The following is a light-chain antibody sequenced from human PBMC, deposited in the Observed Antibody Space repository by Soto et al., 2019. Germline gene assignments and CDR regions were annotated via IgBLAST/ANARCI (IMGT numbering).Light chain of an antibody. CDR2: GVS. V-gene: IGKV3-15*01. CDR1: QSVNGN. CDR3: QQYGSSRT. J-gene: IGKJ1*01. Sequence: IVIAPSPATLSVSPGERALLSCKASQSVNGNLAWFQQRPGQAPRLLIYGVSTRAPGVPARFSGSGSGTDFTLTISRLEPEDFAVYYCQQYGSSRTFGQGTKVDIK.